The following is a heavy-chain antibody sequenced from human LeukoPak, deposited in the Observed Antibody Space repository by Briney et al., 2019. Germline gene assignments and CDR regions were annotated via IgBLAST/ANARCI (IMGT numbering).Heavy chain of an antibody. CDR1: GGSISSYY. CDR2: IYYSGST. Sequence: SETLSLTCTVSGGSISSYYWSWIRQPPGKGLEWIGSIYYSGSTYYNPSLKSRVTISVDTSKNQFSLKLSSVTAADTAVYYCARHGDYYDSSGYVDYWGQGTLVTVSS. D-gene: IGHD3-22*01. V-gene: IGHV4-59*05. CDR3: ARHGDYYDSSGYVDY. J-gene: IGHJ4*02.